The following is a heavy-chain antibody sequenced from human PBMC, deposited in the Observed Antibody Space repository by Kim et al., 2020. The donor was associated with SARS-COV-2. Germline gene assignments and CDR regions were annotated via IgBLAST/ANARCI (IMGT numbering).Heavy chain of an antibody. V-gene: IGHV3-7*01. J-gene: IGHJ4*02. Sequence: TSYVDPVKGRCTISRDDAENSLYLHVNSLRAEDTAVYYCARRGFAHDYWGQGTLVTVSS. CDR3: ARRGFAHDY. D-gene: IGHD3-10*01. CDR2: T.